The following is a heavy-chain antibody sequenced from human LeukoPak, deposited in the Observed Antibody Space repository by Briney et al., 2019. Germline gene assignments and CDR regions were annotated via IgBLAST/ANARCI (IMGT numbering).Heavy chain of an antibody. V-gene: IGHV3-66*01. CDR3: ARDRGYSFDY. D-gene: IGHD5-18*01. CDR1: GFTVSSNY. J-gene: IGHJ4*02. Sequence: GGSLRLSCAASGFTVSSNYMSWVRQAPGKGLEWVSVIYSGGSTYYADSVKGRFTISRDNAKNSLYLQMNSLRAEDTAVYYCARDRGYSFDYWGQGTLVTVSS. CDR2: IYSGGST.